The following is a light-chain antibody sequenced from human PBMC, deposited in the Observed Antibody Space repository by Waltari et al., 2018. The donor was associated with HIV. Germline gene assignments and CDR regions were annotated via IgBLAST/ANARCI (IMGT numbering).Light chain of an antibody. J-gene: IGKJ1*01. V-gene: IGKV3-15*01. CDR3: QQYNNWPPRT. Sequence: EIVMTQSQATLSVSAGERALLSCRASQSIGSKLAWYQQKPGQAPRLLIYDASTRATGIPARFSGSGSGTEFTLTISSLQSEDFAVYYCQQYNNWPPRTFGQGTKVEIK. CDR1: QSIGSK. CDR2: DAS.